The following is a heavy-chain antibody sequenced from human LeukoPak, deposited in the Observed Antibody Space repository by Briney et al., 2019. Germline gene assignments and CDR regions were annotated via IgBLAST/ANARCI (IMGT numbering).Heavy chain of an antibody. CDR1: GGTFSNYA. CDR2: IIPIFGTA. D-gene: IGHD3-10*01. CDR3: ARVGEYYGSGSWSALDYYYMDV. V-gene: IGHV1-69*01. Sequence: SVKVSCKASGGTFSNYAISWVRQAPGQGLEWMGGIIPIFGTANYAQKFQGRVTITADESTSTAYMELSSLRSEDTAVYYCARVGEYYGSGSWSALDYYYMDVWGKGTTVTISS. J-gene: IGHJ6*03.